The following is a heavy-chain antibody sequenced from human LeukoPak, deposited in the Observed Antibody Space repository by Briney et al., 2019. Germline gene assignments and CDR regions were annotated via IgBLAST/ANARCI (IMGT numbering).Heavy chain of an antibody. D-gene: IGHD3-22*01. V-gene: IGHV3-30*18. CDR2: ISYDGSNK. Sequence: PGGSLRLSCAASGFTFSSYGMHWVRQAPGKGLEWVAVISYDGSNKYYADSVKGRFTISRDNSKNTLYLQMNSLRAEDTAVYNCAKDLVNYYDSSGYYNWFDPWGQGTLVTVSS. CDR3: AKDLVNYYDSSGYYNWFDP. CDR1: GFTFSSYG. J-gene: IGHJ5*02.